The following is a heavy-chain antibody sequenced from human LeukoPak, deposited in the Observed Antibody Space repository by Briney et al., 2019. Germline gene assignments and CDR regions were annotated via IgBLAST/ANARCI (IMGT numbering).Heavy chain of an antibody. J-gene: IGHJ4*02. CDR3: VRGGRGERPNY. Sequence: GGSLRLSCAASGFTFSSYEMNWVRQAPGKGLEWVANIKQDGSERKYLDSVKGRFTISRDNAKNSLYLQMDFLRVEDTAVYYCVRGGRGERPNYWGQGTLVTVSS. D-gene: IGHD1-26*01. CDR1: GFTFSSYE. CDR2: IKQDGSER. V-gene: IGHV3-7*01.